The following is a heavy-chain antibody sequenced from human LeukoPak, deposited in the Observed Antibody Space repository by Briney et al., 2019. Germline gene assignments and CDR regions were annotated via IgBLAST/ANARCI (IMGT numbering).Heavy chain of an antibody. CDR3: ARTEVAVAGTAFDY. J-gene: IGHJ4*02. CDR1: GYTFTSYW. Sequence: GESLKISCKGSGYTFTSYWIGWVRQLPGKGLEWMGIIYPVDSDTRYSPSFQGQVTISVDKSISTAYLQWSSLKASDTAMYYCARTEVAVAGTAFDYWGQGTLVTVSS. V-gene: IGHV5-51*01. CDR2: IYPVDSDT. D-gene: IGHD6-19*01.